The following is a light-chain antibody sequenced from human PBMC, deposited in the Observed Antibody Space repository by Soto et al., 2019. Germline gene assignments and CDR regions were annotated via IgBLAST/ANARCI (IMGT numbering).Light chain of an antibody. J-gene: IGKJ1*01. CDR2: GAS. CDR3: QQYCSSPQT. CDR1: QSVSSSY. Sequence: EIVLTQSPGTLSLSPGERATLSCRASQSVSSSYLAWYQQKPGQAPRLLIYGASSMATGIPGRFSGSASVTDFTLTITRLEPEYFAVYYCQQYCSSPQTFGQGTKVEIK. V-gene: IGKV3-20*01.